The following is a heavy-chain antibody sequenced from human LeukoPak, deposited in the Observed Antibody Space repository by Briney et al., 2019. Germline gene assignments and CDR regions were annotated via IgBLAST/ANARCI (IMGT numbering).Heavy chain of an antibody. Sequence: GGTLRLSCAASGFTFSSYWMNWVRQAPGKGLVWVSRIASDGSSTTYADSVKGRFSISRDNAKNTLYLQMNSLRVEDTAVYYCARGRPHGNDYWGQGTLVTVSS. J-gene: IGHJ4*02. V-gene: IGHV3-74*01. CDR3: ARGRPHGNDY. CDR1: GFTFSSYW. D-gene: IGHD4-23*01. CDR2: IASDGSST.